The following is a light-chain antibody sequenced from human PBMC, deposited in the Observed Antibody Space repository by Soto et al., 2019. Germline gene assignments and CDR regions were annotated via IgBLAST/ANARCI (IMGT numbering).Light chain of an antibody. CDR1: SSDVGGYNY. CDR2: DVS. V-gene: IGLV2-14*01. Sequence: QSALTQPASVSGSPGQSITISCTGTSSDVGGYNYVSWYQQHPGKAPKLMIYDVSNRPSGVSNRFSGSKSGNTASLTISGLQAEDEADYYSTSSTSNSTPYVFGTGTKLTVL. CDR3: TSSTSNSTPYV. J-gene: IGLJ1*01.